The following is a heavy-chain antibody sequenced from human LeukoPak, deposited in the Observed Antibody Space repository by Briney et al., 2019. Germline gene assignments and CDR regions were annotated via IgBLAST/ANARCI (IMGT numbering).Heavy chain of an antibody. D-gene: IGHD3-3*01. V-gene: IGHV1-18*01. CDR1: GYSFTSYG. CDR2: ISGNKGNT. Sequence: ASVKVSCTASGYSFTSYGIYWVRQAPGQGLEWMGWISGNKGNTNYAHKIQARVTMTTDASTSTAYMELRNLRSDDTAVYYCARGIDFGVVSPTLDYHGMDVWGQGTTVTVSS. J-gene: IGHJ6*02. CDR3: ARGIDFGVVSPTLDYHGMDV.